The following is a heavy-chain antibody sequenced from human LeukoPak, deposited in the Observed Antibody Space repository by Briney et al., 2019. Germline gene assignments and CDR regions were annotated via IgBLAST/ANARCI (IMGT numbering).Heavy chain of an antibody. CDR3: ARWVPFWSGYHFDY. J-gene: IGHJ4*02. CDR2: ISSSSSYI. V-gene: IGHV3-21*01. CDR1: GFTFSSYS. D-gene: IGHD3-3*01. Sequence: GGSLRLSCAASGFTFSSYSMNWVRQAPGKGLEWVSSISSSSSYIYYADSVKGRFTISRDNAKNSLYLQMNSLRAEDTAVYYCARWVPFWSGYHFDYWGQGTLVTVSS.